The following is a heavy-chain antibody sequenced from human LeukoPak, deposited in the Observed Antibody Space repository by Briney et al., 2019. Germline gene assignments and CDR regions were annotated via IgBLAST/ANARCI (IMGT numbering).Heavy chain of an antibody. CDR1: GGTFSSYI. D-gene: IGHD2-2*01. V-gene: IGHV1-69*01. Sequence: SVKVSCKTSGGTFSSYIINWVRQAPGQGLEWMGGIILIFGTANYAQKFQGRVTITADESTSTAYMELSSLRSEDAAVYYCARAYSSNWYYFDSWGQGALVTVSS. CDR2: IILIFGTA. J-gene: IGHJ4*02. CDR3: ARAYSSNWYYFDS.